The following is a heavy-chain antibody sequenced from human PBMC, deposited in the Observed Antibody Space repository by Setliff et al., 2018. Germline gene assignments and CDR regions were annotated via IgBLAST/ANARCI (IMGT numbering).Heavy chain of an antibody. CDR1: GGSFSGYY. CDR2: INHTGST. J-gene: IGHJ5*02. Sequence: KTSETLSLTCAVYGGSFSGYYWSWIRQPPGKGLEWIGEINHTGSTNYSPSLKSRATISVDTSKNQFSLKLTSVTAADTAVYYCARGYCSSPSCFFAGWFDPWGQGTLVTVSS. D-gene: IGHD2-2*01. V-gene: IGHV4-34*01. CDR3: ARGYCSSPSCFFAGWFDP.